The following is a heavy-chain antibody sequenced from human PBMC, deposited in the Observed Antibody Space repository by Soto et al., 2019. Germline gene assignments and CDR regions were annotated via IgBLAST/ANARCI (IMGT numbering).Heavy chain of an antibody. V-gene: IGHV1-69*13. D-gene: IGHD6-13*01. CDR3: ARDSIAVDGTDY. Sequence: ASVKVSCKASGCTFSSYTIAWVRQAPGQGLEWMGEIIPLFGTTNYVEKFQGRLTVTADASTSTAYMELSSLRSEDTAMYYCARDSIAVDGTDYWGQGTLVTVSS. CDR2: IIPLFGTT. CDR1: GCTFSSYT. J-gene: IGHJ4*02.